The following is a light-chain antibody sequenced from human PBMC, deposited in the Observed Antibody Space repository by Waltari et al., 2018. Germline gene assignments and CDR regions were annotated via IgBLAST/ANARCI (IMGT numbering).Light chain of an antibody. CDR3: MQGVHLPLT. CDR1: QSLLHRDGKTY. Sequence: DTAMTQTPLSLSASPGQPASISCNSTQSLLHRDGKTYLYWYLKRPGQSPQPLISEVSSRFSGVPDRFSGSGSETDFTLKISRVEDEDVGLYYCMQGVHLPLTFGGGTKVEIQ. V-gene: IGKV2-29*03. J-gene: IGKJ4*01. CDR2: EVS.